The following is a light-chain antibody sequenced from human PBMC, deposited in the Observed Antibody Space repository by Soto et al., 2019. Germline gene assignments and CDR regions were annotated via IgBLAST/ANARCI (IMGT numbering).Light chain of an antibody. V-gene: IGLV2-14*01. CDR3: SAYTARSTLV. Sequence: QSALTQPASVSGSAGQSITISCSGTMRDVGAYNLVSWYQQHPGTAPKLIIYEVRNRPSGISSRFSGSRSGNTASLTISGLKSEDEGEYYCSAYTARSTLVFGGGTTLTVL. CDR1: MRDVGAYNL. CDR2: EVR. J-gene: IGLJ3*02.